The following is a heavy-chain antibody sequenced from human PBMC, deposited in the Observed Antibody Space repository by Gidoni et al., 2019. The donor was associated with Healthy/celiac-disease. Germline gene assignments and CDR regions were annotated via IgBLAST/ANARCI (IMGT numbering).Heavy chain of an antibody. V-gene: IGHV3-23*01. Sequence: EVQLLESGGGLVQPGWSLRLSCAAPGFTFSSYAMSWVRQAPGKGLEWVSAISGSGGSTYYADSVKGRFTISRDNSKNTLYLQMNSLRAEDTAVYYCAKEGLWSPYYFDYWGQGTLVTVSS. CDR2: ISGSGGST. J-gene: IGHJ4*02. D-gene: IGHD2-21*01. CDR1: GFTFSSYA. CDR3: AKEGLWSPYYFDY.